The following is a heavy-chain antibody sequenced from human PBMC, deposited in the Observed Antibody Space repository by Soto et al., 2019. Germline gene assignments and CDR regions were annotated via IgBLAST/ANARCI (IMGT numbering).Heavy chain of an antibody. D-gene: IGHD7-27*01. CDR3: AKDTHLGLGY. V-gene: IGHV4-4*02. CDR2: IYHTGTT. CDR1: GDSISSDYY. J-gene: IGHJ4*02. Sequence: QVQLQESGPGLVEPSGTLSLTCTVSGDSISSDYYWSWVRQPPGKRLEWIGEIYHTGTTNYSPSLKSRVSISRDRSKYQCSLELNSVTAADTAVYNGAKDTHLGLGYWVQGTLVTVSS.